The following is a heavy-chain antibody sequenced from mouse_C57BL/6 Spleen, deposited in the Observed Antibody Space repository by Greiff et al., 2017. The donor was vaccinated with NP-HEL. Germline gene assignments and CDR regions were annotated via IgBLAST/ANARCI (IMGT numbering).Heavy chain of an antibody. V-gene: IGHV5-6*02. CDR2: ISSGGSYT. CDR3: ARQGNWDEGWYFDV. D-gene: IGHD4-1*01. J-gene: IGHJ1*03. CDR1: GFTFSSYG. Sequence: VMLVESGGDLVKPGGSLKLSCAASGFTFSSYGMSWVRQTPDKRLEWVATISSGGSYTYYPDSVKGRFTISRDNAKNTLYLQMSSLKSEDTAMYYCARQGNWDEGWYFDVWGTGTTVTVSS.